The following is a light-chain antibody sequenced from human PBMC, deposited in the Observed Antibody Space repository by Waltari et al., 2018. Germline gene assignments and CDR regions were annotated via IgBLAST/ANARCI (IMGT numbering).Light chain of an antibody. CDR2: TNK. V-gene: IGLV1-44*01. Sequence: QSVVIQSPSASGTPGQRVTLSRSGSSSNIGGNDVYWYQQFPGTAPKLRIYTNKRRPAGVPDRFSGSKSGTSASLVISGLQSEDEADYYCATWEDSLNGWVFGGGTKLTVL. CDR3: ATWEDSLNGWV. J-gene: IGLJ3*02. CDR1: SSNIGGND.